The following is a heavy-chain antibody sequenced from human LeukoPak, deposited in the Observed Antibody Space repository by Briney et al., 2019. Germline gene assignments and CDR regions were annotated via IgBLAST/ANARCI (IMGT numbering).Heavy chain of an antibody. CDR1: GFTFSSYN. J-gene: IGHJ4*02. Sequence: PGGSLRLSCAASGFTFSSYNMNWVRQAPGNGLEWVSSISSSGGYIYYADSLKGRFTISRDNAKNSLYLQMNSLRAEDTAVYYCAREPSTTSCLDYWGQGTLVTVSS. V-gene: IGHV3-21*01. D-gene: IGHD2-2*01. CDR3: AREPSTTSCLDY. CDR2: ISSSGGYI.